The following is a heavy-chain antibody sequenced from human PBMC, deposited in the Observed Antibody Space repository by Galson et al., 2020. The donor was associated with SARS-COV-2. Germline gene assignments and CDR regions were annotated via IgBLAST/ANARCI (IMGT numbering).Heavy chain of an antibody. CDR2: ITGSGEPT. D-gene: IGHD2-21*01. J-gene: IGHJ5*02. CDR1: GFTFSKYA. V-gene: IGHV3-23*01. Sequence: PGGSLRLSCAASGFTFSKYAMNWVRQAPGQGLDWVSAITGSGEPTYYAHSVTGRFTVPRDNSQNTLYLQMHSLRAEDTAVYYCAKEAWVEELLSPIDLWGQGALVTVS. CDR3: AKEAWVEELLSPIDL.